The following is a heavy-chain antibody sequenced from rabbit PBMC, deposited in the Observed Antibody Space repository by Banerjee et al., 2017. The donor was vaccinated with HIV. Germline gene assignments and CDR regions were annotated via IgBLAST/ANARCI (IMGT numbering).Heavy chain of an antibody. Sequence: QEQLVESGGGLVQPEGSLTLTCTASGFSFSSNYYMCWVRQAPGKGPEWIACIGTDSGNTQYASWAKGRFTISKTSSTMVTLQMTSLTVADTATYFCARGGASTDWGHDLWGPGTLVTVS. J-gene: IGHJ4*01. CDR2: IGTDSGNT. D-gene: IGHD4-1*01. V-gene: IGHV1S45*01. CDR3: ARGGASTDWGHDL. CDR1: GFSFSSNYY.